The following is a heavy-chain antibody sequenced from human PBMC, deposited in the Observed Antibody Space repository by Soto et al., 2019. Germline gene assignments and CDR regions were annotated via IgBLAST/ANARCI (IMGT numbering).Heavy chain of an antibody. CDR2: INHSGST. J-gene: IGHJ6*02. V-gene: IGHV4-34*01. D-gene: IGHD3-22*01. CDR1: GGSFSGYY. Sequence: PSETLSLTCAVYGGSFSGYYWSWIRQPPGKGLEWTGEINHSGSTNYNPPLKSRVTISVDTSKNQFSLKLSSVTAADTAVYYCARARRMDSSGYYYATYYYYGMDVWGQGTTVTASS. CDR3: ARARRMDSSGYYYATYYYYGMDV.